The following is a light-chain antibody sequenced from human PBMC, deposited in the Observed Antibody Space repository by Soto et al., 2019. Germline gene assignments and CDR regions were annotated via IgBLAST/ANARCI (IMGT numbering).Light chain of an antibody. V-gene: IGLV1-40*01. CDR3: QSYDSSLSGWV. CDR2: GNS. Sequence: QSVLAQPPSVSGAPGQRVTISCTGSSSNIGAGYDVHWYQHLPGTAPKLLIYGNSNRPSGVPDRFSGSKSGTSASLAITGLQAEHEADYYCQSYDSSLSGWVFGGGTKLTVL. J-gene: IGLJ3*02. CDR1: SSNIGAGYD.